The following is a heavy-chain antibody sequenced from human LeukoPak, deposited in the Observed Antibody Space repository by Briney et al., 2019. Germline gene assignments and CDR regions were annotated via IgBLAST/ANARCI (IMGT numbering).Heavy chain of an antibody. CDR1: GGSISSGGYY. Sequence: SQTLSLTCTVPGGSISSGGYYWSWIRQHPGKGLEWIGYIYYSGSTYYDPSLKSRVTISVDTSKNQFSLKLSSVTAADTAVYYCARAYVVVTAILWFDPWGQGTLVTVSS. CDR3: ARAYVVVTAILWFDP. J-gene: IGHJ5*02. D-gene: IGHD2-21*02. CDR2: IYYSGST. V-gene: IGHV4-31*03.